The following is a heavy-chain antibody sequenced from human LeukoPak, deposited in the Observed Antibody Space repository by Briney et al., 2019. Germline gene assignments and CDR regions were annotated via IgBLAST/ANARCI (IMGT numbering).Heavy chain of an antibody. Sequence: SETLSLTCAVYGGSFSGYYWSWIRQPPGKGLEWIGEINHSGSTNYNPSLKSRVTISVDTSKNQFSLKLSSVAAAGTAAYYCARGVYSSGWYPTLDYWGQGTLVTVSS. J-gene: IGHJ4*02. CDR3: ARGVYSSGWYPTLDY. D-gene: IGHD6-19*01. CDR2: INHSGST. CDR1: GGSFSGYY. V-gene: IGHV4-34*01.